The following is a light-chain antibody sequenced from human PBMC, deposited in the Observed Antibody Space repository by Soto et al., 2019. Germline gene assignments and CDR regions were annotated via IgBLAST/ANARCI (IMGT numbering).Light chain of an antibody. CDR3: QQSYSTPPT. CDR1: QSVRSY. J-gene: IGKJ4*01. Sequence: DIQMTQSPSSLSASVGDRVTITCRASQSVRSYLNWYQQKPGKAPNLLIYAASSLQSGVPSRFSGSESGTDFTLTISSLQPEDFATYYCQQSYSTPPTFGGGTKVEI. V-gene: IGKV1-39*01. CDR2: AAS.